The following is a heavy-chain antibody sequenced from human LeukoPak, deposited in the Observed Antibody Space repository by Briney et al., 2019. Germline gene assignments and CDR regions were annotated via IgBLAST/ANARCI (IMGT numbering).Heavy chain of an antibody. D-gene: IGHD3-22*01. V-gene: IGHV3-43*02. CDR3: AKDLYYYDSSGAIDY. J-gene: IGHJ4*02. Sequence: GGSLRLSCAASGFTFDDYAMHWVRQAPRESLEGVSLISWDGGSTYYADSVKGRFTISRDNTKNFRYLQMNSLRTEDTALYFCAKDLYYYDSSGAIDYWGQGTLVTVSS. CDR1: GFTFDDYA. CDR2: ISWDGGST.